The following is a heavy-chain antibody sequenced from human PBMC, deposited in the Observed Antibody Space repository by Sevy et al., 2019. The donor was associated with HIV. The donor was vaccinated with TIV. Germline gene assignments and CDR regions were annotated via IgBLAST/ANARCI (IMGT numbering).Heavy chain of an antibody. CDR3: AKGLTTGRPKGGFDS. Sequence: GGSLRLSCTGSGYIFNEYAMFWVRQAPGKGLEWVSGINWNSGSIGYADSVKGRFTISRDGAKKSLYLQLHSLRPEDTAFYYCAKGLTTGRPKGGFDSWGEGTLVTVSS. CDR1: GYIFNEYA. V-gene: IGHV3-9*01. J-gene: IGHJ4*02. D-gene: IGHD2-8*02. CDR2: INWNSGSI.